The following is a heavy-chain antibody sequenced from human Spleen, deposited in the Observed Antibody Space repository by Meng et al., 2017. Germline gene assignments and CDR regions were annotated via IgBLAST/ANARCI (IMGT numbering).Heavy chain of an antibody. V-gene: IGHV3-15*01. CDR2: MKSNVDGGTV. J-gene: IGHJ4*01. CDR3: SGHVDY. Sequence: LVVSGGGFLKLGGSLRLSFAASGFTFSNAWMTWVRQAPGKGLEWIGRMKSNVDGGTVDYAAAVKGRFFISRDDSENTFYLQMNSLKTEDTAVYYCSGHVDYWGHGTLVTVSS. CDR1: GFTFSNAW.